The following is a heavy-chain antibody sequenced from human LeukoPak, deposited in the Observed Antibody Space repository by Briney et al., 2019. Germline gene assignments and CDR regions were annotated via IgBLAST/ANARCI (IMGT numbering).Heavy chain of an antibody. Sequence: GESLNISCKASGYSFTTYWIGWVRQMPGKGLEWMGITFPGGSDTKYYSPFQVQVTMSAEMSTSTAYLQLNSRKVTDTDMYDYEREFHPAETTGGYFDLLGRGNRVTVSS. D-gene: IGHD4-17*01. CDR2: TFPGGSDT. J-gene: IGHJ2*01. CDR3: EREFHPAETTGGYFDL. V-gene: IGHV5-51*01. CDR1: GYSFTTYW.